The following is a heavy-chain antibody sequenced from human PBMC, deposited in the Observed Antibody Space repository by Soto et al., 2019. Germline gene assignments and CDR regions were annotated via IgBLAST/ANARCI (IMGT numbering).Heavy chain of an antibody. J-gene: IGHJ5*02. CDR2: IYATGTA. Sequence: SDSPALRFTFCSDCMSGFYWGWIRKSAGMGMERIGRIYATGTADYNPSLKSRVMMSVDTSYMQFSLMLRSVTAADTAVYYCGRDRTKTLLDWFDPWGQGISVTVSS. V-gene: IGHV4-4*07. CDR3: GRDRTKTLLDWFDP. D-gene: IGHD1-1*01. CDR1: SDCMSGFY.